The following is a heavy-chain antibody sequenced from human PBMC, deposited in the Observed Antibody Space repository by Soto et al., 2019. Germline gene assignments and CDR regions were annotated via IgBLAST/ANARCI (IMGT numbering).Heavy chain of an antibody. V-gene: IGHV1-46*01. J-gene: IGHJ4*02. CDR2: VNPSGGHT. CDR3: ARGGHVVVVTAALDY. CDR1: GDTFTDYY. Sequence: QVQLVQSGAEVKKPGASVKVSCKASGDTFTDYYIHWVRQAPGQGLEWMGTVNPSGGHTTYAQHCRGGMTRTSDTSTSTLYMELASLTSVDTAIYFCARGGHVVVVTAALDYWGQGTLVTVSS. D-gene: IGHD2-21*02.